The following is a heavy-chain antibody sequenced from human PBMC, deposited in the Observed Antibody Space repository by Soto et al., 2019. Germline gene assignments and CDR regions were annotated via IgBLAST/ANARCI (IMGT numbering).Heavy chain of an antibody. CDR3: ARAAWGPFNWFDP. D-gene: IGHD3-16*01. J-gene: IGHJ5*02. V-gene: IGHV1-3*01. Sequence: ASVKVSCNASGYTFTSYAMHWVRQAPGQRLEWMGWINAGNGNTKYSQKFQGRVTITRDTSARTAYMELSSLRSEDTAVYYCARAAWGPFNWFDPWGQGTLVTVSS. CDR2: INAGNGNT. CDR1: GYTFTSYA.